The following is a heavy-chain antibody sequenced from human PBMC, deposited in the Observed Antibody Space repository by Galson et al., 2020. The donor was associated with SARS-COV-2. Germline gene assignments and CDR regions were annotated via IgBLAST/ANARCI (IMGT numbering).Heavy chain of an antibody. CDR3: ARDGQTSSGCAFDY. CDR2: IFFDGSDK. J-gene: IGHJ4*02. V-gene: IGHV3-33*01. CDR1: GFTFSSHA. Sequence: GESLKISCAASGFTFSSHAMHWVRQAPGKGLEWVAQIFFDGSDKYYGDSVTGRFTISRDSSKNTVYLQMNNLRADDTAVYYCARDGQTSSGCAFDYWGQGTLFTVSS. D-gene: IGHD6-19*01.